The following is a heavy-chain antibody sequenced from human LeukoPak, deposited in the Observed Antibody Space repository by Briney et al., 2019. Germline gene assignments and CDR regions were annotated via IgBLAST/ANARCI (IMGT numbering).Heavy chain of an antibody. CDR1: GFTVTNNY. D-gene: IGHD2-2*02. V-gene: IGHV3-23*01. CDR3: ANGGDCSSTSCYTFNY. Sequence: PGGSLRLSCAASGFTVTNNYVSWVRQAPGKGLEWVSAISGSGGSTYYADSVKGRFTISRDNSKNTLYLQMNSLRDEDTAVYYCANGGDCSSTSCYTFNYWGQGTLVTVSS. J-gene: IGHJ4*02. CDR2: ISGSGGST.